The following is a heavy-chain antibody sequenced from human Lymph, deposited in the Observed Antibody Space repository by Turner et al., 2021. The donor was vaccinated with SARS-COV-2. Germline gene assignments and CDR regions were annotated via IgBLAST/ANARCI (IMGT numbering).Heavy chain of an antibody. CDR2: ISGSGGST. Sequence: EVQLLESGGGLVQPGGSLRLSCAASGVFFSSYAMSWVRQAPGKGLEWVSSISGSGGSTYYADSVKGRFTISRDNSKNTLYLQMNSLRAEDTAVYYCAKNEMAMIVVVITLFDYWGQGTLVTVSS. D-gene: IGHD3-22*01. CDR1: GVFFSSYA. CDR3: AKNEMAMIVVVITLFDY. V-gene: IGHV3-23*01. J-gene: IGHJ4*02.